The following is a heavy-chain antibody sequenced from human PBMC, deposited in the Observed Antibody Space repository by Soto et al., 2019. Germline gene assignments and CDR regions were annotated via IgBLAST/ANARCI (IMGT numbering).Heavy chain of an antibody. D-gene: IGHD5-12*01. CDR3: ARNRYGGYDFDS. CDR1: NGSMASSLW. J-gene: IGHJ4*02. V-gene: IGHV4-4*02. Sequence: QLQLQESGPGLVRPSGTLSLTCTVSNGSMASSLWWSWVRQSPGKGLEWIGEVAQSGFTSYNPSLKSRTTISQDRSRNQFSLRLTSVTAADTAVYHCARNRYGGYDFDSWGQGTLVTVSS. CDR2: VAQSGFT.